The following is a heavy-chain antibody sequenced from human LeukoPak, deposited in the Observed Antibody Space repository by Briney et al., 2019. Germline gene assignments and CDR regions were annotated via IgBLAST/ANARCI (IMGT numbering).Heavy chain of an antibody. D-gene: IGHD3-22*01. CDR3: ARIEYYYDSTAPTGNFYYYYGMDV. V-gene: IGHV4-34*01. Sequence: SETLSLTCAVYGGSFSGYYWSWIRQPPGKGLEWIGEINHSGSTNYNPSLKSRVTISVDTSKNQFSLKLSSVTAADTAVYYCARIEYYYDSTAPTGNFYYYYGMDVWGQGTTVTVSS. J-gene: IGHJ6*02. CDR2: INHSGST. CDR1: GGSFSGYY.